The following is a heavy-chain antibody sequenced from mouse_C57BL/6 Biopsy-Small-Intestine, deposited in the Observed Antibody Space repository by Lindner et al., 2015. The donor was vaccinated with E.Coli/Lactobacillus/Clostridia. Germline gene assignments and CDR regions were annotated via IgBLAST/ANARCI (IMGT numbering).Heavy chain of an antibody. J-gene: IGHJ3*01. D-gene: IGHD5-1-1*01. CDR1: FTPFNTDS. V-gene: IGHV14-4*02. CDR3: ARVRTIPLSGWRPRDVLDT. CDR2: ISAYNGNT. Sequence: SVKVSCKAFWFTPFNTDSISWVRQAPGQGLEWMGWISAYNGNTDYAQKFQGRVTMTTDTSTSTAYMELRSLRPDDTAVYYCARVRTIPLSGWRPRDVLDTWGQGTLVTVSS.